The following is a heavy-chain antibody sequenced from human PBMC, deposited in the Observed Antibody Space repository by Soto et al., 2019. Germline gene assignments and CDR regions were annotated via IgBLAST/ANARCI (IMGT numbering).Heavy chain of an antibody. D-gene: IGHD3-3*01. J-gene: IGHJ4*02. V-gene: IGHV3-48*03. CDR3: ARENPYYDFWSGNRGDFDY. CDR2: ISSSGSTI. CDR1: GFTFSSYE. Sequence: PGGSLRLSCAASGFTFSSYEMNWVRQAPGKGLEWVSYISSSGSTIYYADSVKGRFTISRDNAKNSLYLQMNSLRAEDTAVYYCARENPYYDFWSGNRGDFDYWGQGTLVTVSS.